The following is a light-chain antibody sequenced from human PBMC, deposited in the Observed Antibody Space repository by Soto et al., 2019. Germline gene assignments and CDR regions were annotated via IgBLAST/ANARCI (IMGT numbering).Light chain of an antibody. J-gene: IGLJ1*01. CDR2: DVS. V-gene: IGLV2-11*01. CDR3: CSYAGSYYV. Sequence: QSALTQPRSVSGSPGQSVTISCTGTSSDVGGYNYVSWYQQHPGEAPKLMIYDVSKRPSGVPDRFSGSKSGNTASLTISGLQAEDEADYYCCSYAGSYYVFGTGTNVTVL. CDR1: SSDVGGYNY.